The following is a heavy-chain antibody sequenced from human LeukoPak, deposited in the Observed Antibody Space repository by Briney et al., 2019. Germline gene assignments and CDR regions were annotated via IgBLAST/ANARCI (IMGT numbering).Heavy chain of an antibody. Sequence: SEALSLTCTVSGGSIRSSSYYWGWIRQPPGKGLEWIGSIYYSDNTYYNPSLKSRVTISVDTSKNQFSLRLSSVTAADTAVYYCARRTSGGGLFDYWGRGTLVTVSS. CDR3: ARRTSGGGLFDY. V-gene: IGHV4-39*01. CDR2: IYYSDNT. D-gene: IGHD3-10*01. J-gene: IGHJ4*02. CDR1: GGSIRSSSYY.